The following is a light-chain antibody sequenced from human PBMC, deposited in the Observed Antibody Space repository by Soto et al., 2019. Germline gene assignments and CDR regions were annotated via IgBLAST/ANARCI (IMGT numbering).Light chain of an antibody. CDR3: QQYDSSPLT. CDR1: QSVSSSF. Sequence: PGERATLSCRASQSVSSSFLAWYQQKPGQAPRLLIYGASSRATGIPDRFSGSGPGTDFTLTISRLEPEDVAVYYCQQYDSSPLTFGGGTKVEIK. CDR2: GAS. J-gene: IGKJ4*01. V-gene: IGKV3-20*01.